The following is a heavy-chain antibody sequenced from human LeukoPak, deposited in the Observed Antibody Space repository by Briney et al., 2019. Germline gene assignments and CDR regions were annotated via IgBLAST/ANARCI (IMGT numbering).Heavy chain of an antibody. J-gene: IGHJ4*02. CDR3: ARHDYYDLRFDY. D-gene: IGHD3-3*01. CDR1: GGSISSSSYH. Sequence: SETLSLTCTVSGGSISSSSYHWGWIRPPPGKGLEWIGSIYYSGSTYYNPSLKSRVTISVDTSKNQFSLKLSSVTAADTAVYYCARHDYYDLRFDYWGQGTLVTVSS. V-gene: IGHV4-39*01. CDR2: IYYSGST.